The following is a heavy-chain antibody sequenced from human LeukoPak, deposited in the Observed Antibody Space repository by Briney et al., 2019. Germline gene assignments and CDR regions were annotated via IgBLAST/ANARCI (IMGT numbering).Heavy chain of an antibody. D-gene: IGHD3-22*01. CDR1: GGSFSGYY. V-gene: IGHV4-59*01. CDR3: VRGLSGSSPGYYYYFYMDV. CDR2: IYYSGST. Sequence: PSETLSLTCAVYGGSFSGYYWSWIRQPPGKGLEWIGYIYYSGSTNYNPSLKSRVTISVDTSKNQFSLMLNSVTAADTAVYYCVRGLSGSSPGYYYYFYMDVWGKGTTVTVSS. J-gene: IGHJ6*03.